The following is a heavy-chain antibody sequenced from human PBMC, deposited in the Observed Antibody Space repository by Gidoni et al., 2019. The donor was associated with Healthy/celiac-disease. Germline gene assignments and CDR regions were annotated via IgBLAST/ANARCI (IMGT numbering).Heavy chain of an antibody. Sequence: EVQMVESGGGWVQPGRSLRLSCEPSGSTFADSAMLWLRQAPGKGLECVSGISWHSGIIGYADSVKGRFTISRDNAKNSLYLQINSLRAEDTALYYCATGAKDTAMVGPGYYYSGMDVWGQGTTVTVSS. D-gene: IGHD5-18*01. J-gene: IGHJ6*02. CDR1: GSTFADSA. CDR2: ISWHSGII. CDR3: ATGAKDTAMVGPGYYYSGMDV. V-gene: IGHV3-9*01.